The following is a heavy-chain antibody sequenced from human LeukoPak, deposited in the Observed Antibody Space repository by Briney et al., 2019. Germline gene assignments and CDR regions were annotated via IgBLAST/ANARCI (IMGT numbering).Heavy chain of an antibody. CDR1: GFTFSSYG. CDR3: AKRGYSSSWNFDS. J-gene: IGHJ4*02. V-gene: IGHV3-30*02. D-gene: IGHD6-13*01. Sequence: GGSLRLSCAASGFTFSSYGMHWVRQAPGKGLEWVAFIRYDGSNKYYADSVEGRFTISRDNSKNTVSLQMNSLRAEDTAVYYCAKRGYSSSWNFDSWGQGTLVTVSS. CDR2: IRYDGSNK.